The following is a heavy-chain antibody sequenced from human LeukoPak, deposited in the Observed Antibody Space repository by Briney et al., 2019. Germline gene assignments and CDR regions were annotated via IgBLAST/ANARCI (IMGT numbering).Heavy chain of an antibody. D-gene: IGHD5-18*01. CDR3: ARAGGYSLYYFDY. CDR2: MNPKSGNT. J-gene: IGHJ4*02. Sequence: ASVKVSCKASGYTFTSYDINWVRQATGQGLEWMGWMNPKSGNTGYAQKFQGRVTMTRNTSISTAYMELSSLRSADTAVYYCARAGGYSLYYFDYRGQGTLVTVSS. V-gene: IGHV1-8*01. CDR1: GYTFTSYD.